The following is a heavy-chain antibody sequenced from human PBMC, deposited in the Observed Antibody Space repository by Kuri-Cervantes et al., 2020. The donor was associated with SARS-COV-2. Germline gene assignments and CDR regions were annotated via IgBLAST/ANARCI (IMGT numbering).Heavy chain of an antibody. CDR2: IYYSGST. CDR3: ARQHLGYYMDV. CDR1: GFTFSSYS. Sequence: ESLKISCAASGFTFSSYSMNWIRQPPGKGLEWIGSIYYSGSTHYNPSLKSRVSISVDTSRNQFSLKVSSVTAADTAVYSCARQHLGYYMDVWGKGTTVTVSS. V-gene: IGHV4-39*01. J-gene: IGHJ6*03.